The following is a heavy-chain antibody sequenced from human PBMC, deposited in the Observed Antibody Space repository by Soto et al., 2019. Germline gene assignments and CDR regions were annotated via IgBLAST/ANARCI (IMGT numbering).Heavy chain of an antibody. CDR1: GFTFTSSA. CDR2: IVVGSGNT. CDR3: AWLRGSYSTDY. Sequence: QMQLVQSGPEVKKPGTSVKVSCKASGFTFTSSAMQWVRQARGQRLEWIGWIVVGSGNTNYAQKFQERVTITRDMSTSTAYMKLSSRRSEDTAVHSYAWLRGSYSTDYWGQGTLVTVSS. J-gene: IGHJ4*02. V-gene: IGHV1-58*02. D-gene: IGHD1-26*01.